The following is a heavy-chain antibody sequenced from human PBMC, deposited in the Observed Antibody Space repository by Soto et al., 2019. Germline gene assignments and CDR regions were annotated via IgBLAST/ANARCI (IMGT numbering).Heavy chain of an antibody. CDR1: GFTFSSYA. D-gene: IGHD2-15*01. V-gene: IGHV3-30-3*01. Sequence: QVQLVESGGGVVQPGRSLRLSCAASGFTFSSYAMHWVRQAPGKGLEWVAVISYDASNIYYADSMKGRFTISRDNSKNTLYLQMNGLRPEDTAVYYCARGVVVGSSTDFWGQGTLVTVSS. CDR2: ISYDASNI. CDR3: ARGVVVGSSTDF. J-gene: IGHJ4*02.